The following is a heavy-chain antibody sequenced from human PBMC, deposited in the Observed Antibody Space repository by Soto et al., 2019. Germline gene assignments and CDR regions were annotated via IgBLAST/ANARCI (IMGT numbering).Heavy chain of an antibody. Sequence: ASVKVSCKASGYTFTSYYMHWVRQAPGQGLEWMGIINPSGGSTSYAQKFQGRVTMTRDTSTSTVYMELSSLRSEDTAVYYCARHQVDTAMVVEAFDIWGQGTMVTVSS. J-gene: IGHJ3*02. D-gene: IGHD5-18*01. CDR1: GYTFTSYY. CDR3: ARHQVDTAMVVEAFDI. V-gene: IGHV1-46*01. CDR2: INPSGGST.